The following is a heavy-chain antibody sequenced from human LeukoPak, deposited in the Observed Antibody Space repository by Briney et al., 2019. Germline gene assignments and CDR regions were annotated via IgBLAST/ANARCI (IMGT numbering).Heavy chain of an antibody. CDR3: ARARFLDY. Sequence: SETLSLTCTVSGGSISSYYWSWIRQPPGKGLEWIGYIYYSGSTNYNPSLKSRVTISVDTSKNQFSLKLSSVTAADTAVYYCARARFLDYRGQGTLVTVSS. CDR2: IYYSGST. J-gene: IGHJ4*02. D-gene: IGHD3-10*01. CDR1: GGSISSYY. V-gene: IGHV4-59*01.